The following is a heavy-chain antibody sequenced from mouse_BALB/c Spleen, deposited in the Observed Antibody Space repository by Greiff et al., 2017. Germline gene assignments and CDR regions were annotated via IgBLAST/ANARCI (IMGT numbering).Heavy chain of an antibody. D-gene: IGHD1-1*01. V-gene: IGHV1S22*01. CDR2: IYPGSGST. CDR3: TRSYYGSSYEGFAY. CDR1: SYTFTSYW. J-gene: IGHJ3*01. Sequence: LQQPGSELVRPGASVKLSCKASSYTFTSYWMHWVKQRHGQGLEWIGNIYPGSGSTNYDEKFKSKGTLTVDTSSSTAYMHLSSLTSEDSAVYYCTRSYYGSSYEGFAYWGQGTLVTVSA.